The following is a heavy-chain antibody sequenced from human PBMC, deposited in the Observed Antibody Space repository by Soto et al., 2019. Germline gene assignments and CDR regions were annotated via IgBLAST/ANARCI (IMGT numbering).Heavy chain of an antibody. V-gene: IGHV6-1*01. CDR3: ARYSSPLGQYAFDI. CDR2: TYYRSKWYY. J-gene: IGHJ3*02. CDR1: GDSVSSNSAA. D-gene: IGHD6-13*01. Sequence: SRTLSLTCAISGDSVSSNSAAWNWIRQSPSRGLEWLGKTYYRSKWYYDYAVSVESRITFNPDTSKNQFSLHLNSVTPEDTAVYYCARYSSPLGQYAFDIWGKGTLVTVSS.